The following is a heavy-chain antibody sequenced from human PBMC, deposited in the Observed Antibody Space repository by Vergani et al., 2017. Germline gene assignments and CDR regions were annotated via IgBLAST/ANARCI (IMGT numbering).Heavy chain of an antibody. CDR2: ISYSGRT. J-gene: IGHJ4*02. CDR3: ARVRDGYNSANYFVN. Sequence: QVQLQESGPGLVKPSETLSLTCTVSGGSMSSFHWSWIRQPPGKGLEWIGYISYSGRTHYNPSLKSRVTISLDTSKNQFSLRLNSVIAADTALYYCARVRDGYNSANYFVNWGQGTLVTASS. CDR1: GGSMSSFH. V-gene: IGHV4-59*01. D-gene: IGHD5-24*01.